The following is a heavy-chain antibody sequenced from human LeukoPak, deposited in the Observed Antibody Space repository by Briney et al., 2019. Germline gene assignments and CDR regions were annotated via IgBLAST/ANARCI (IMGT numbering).Heavy chain of an antibody. Sequence: ASVKVSCKASGGTFSSYAISWVGQAPGQGLEWMGGIIPIFGTANYAQKFQGRVTITTDESTSTAYMELSSLRSEDTAVYYCAREGDTAMADDYWGQGTLLTVSS. D-gene: IGHD5-18*01. J-gene: IGHJ4*02. CDR1: GGTFSSYA. CDR2: IIPIFGTA. V-gene: IGHV1-69*05. CDR3: AREGDTAMADDY.